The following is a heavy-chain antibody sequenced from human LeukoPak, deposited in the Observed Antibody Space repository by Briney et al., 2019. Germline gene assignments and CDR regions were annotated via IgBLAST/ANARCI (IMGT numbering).Heavy chain of an antibody. D-gene: IGHD5-18*01. CDR2: IYYSGST. V-gene: IGHV4-59*01. Sequence: SETLSLTCSVSGGSISTYYWSWVRQPPGKGLEWIGYIYYSGSTNYNPSLKSRVTISVDTSKNQFSLKLSSVTAADTAVYYCARAGGYSYGYYYYYYGMDVWGQGTTVTVSS. CDR1: GGSISTYY. CDR3: ARAGGYSYGYYYYYYGMDV. J-gene: IGHJ6*02.